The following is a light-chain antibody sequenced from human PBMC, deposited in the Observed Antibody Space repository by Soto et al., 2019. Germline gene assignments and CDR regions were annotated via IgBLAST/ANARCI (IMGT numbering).Light chain of an antibody. CDR3: QSYDSSLSGSYV. CDR2: NNN. CDR1: SSNIGAGYD. V-gene: IGLV1-40*01. J-gene: IGLJ1*01. Sequence: QSVLTQPPSVSGAPGQRVTISCTGSSSNIGAGYDVHWYQRLPGTAPKVLIYNNNNRPSGVPDRFSGSKSGTSASLAITGLHAEDEADYYCQSYDSSLSGSYVLGTGTKLTVL.